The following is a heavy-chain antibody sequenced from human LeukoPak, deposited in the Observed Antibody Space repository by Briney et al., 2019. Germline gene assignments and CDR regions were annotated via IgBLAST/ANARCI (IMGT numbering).Heavy chain of an antibody. CDR3: ARFYGSGRGYPQGYYGMDV. Sequence: SETLSLTCTVSGGSVRSGSYYWSWVRPPPGKRLEWIGYVYYSGSTNYHPSLKSRVTTSVDTSSNQFSLKLRSATAGDTAVYYCARFYGSGRGYPQGYYGMDVWAEGSSHSVSS. V-gene: IGHV4-61*01. D-gene: IGHD3-10*01. CDR2: VYYSGST. J-gene: IGHJ6*01. CDR1: GGSVRSGSYY.